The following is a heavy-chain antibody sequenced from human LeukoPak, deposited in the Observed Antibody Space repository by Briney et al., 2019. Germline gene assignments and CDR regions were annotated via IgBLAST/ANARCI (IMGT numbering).Heavy chain of an antibody. CDR2: INHSGST. CDR1: GFTFSSYW. Sequence: GSLRLSCAASGFTFSSYWMSWIRQPPGKGLEWIGEINHSGSTNYNPSLKSRVTISVDTSKNQFSLKLSSVTAADTAVYYCARGPFYGDYVLGYWGQGTLVTVSS. J-gene: IGHJ4*02. CDR3: ARGPFYGDYVLGY. V-gene: IGHV4-34*01. D-gene: IGHD4-17*01.